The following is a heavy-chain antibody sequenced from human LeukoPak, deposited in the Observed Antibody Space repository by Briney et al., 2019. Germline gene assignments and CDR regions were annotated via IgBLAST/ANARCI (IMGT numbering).Heavy chain of an antibody. Sequence: GEPLKISCKGSGYSFTSYWIGWVRQMPGKGLEWMGIIYPGDSDTRYSPSFQGQVTISADKSISTAYLQWSSLKASDTAMYYCARRGSGWYYYYYGMDAWGQGTTVTVSS. J-gene: IGHJ6*02. CDR1: GYSFTSYW. CDR3: ARRGSGWYYYYYGMDA. D-gene: IGHD6-19*01. CDR2: IYPGDSDT. V-gene: IGHV5-51*01.